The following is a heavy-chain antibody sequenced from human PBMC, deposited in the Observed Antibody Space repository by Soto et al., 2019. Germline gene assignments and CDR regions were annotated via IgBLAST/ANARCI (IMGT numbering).Heavy chain of an antibody. V-gene: IGHV3-23*01. CDR3: AKDTDYQLLIDY. Sequence: GGALRLSWAASGVTSSSYAMSWVRQAPGKGLEWVSAISGSGGSTYYADSVKGRFTISRDNSKNTLYLQMNSLRAEDTAVYYCAKDTDYQLLIDYWGQGTLVTVSS. CDR1: GVTSSSYA. CDR2: ISGSGGST. J-gene: IGHJ4*02. D-gene: IGHD2-2*01.